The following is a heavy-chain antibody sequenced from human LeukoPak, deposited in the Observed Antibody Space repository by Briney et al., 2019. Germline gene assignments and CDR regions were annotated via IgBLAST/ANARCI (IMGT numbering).Heavy chain of an antibody. CDR2: TYYRSKWYN. V-gene: IGHV6-1*01. CDR3: ASGYDFWSGYLGY. J-gene: IGHJ4*02. Sequence: SQTLSLTCAISGDSVSSNSAAWNWIRQSPSRGLEWLGRTYYRSKWYNDYAVSVKSRITINPDTSKSQFSLQLNSVTPEDTAVYYCASGYDFWSGYLGYWGQGTLVTVSS. CDR1: GDSVSSNSAA. D-gene: IGHD3-3*01.